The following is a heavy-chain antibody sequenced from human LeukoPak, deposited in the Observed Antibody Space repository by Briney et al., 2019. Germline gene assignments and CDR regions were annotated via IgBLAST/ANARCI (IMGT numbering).Heavy chain of an antibody. J-gene: IGHJ6*03. V-gene: IGHV4-34*01. D-gene: IGHD2-2*02. CDR2: INQSGST. CDR3: ARGRRPPLILSAIYYYYHMDV. CDR1: GESLSGYY. Sequence: PSETLSLTCAVYGESLSGYYWSWIRQPPGKGLEWIGEINQSGSTNYNPSLKSRVTISVDTSKNQFSLKLSSVTAADTALYYCARGRRPPLILSAIYYYYHMDVSGKGTTVTVFS.